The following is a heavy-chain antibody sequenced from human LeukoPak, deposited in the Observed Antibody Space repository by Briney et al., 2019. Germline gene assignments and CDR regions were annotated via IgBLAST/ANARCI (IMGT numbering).Heavy chain of an antibody. V-gene: IGHV1-18*01. Sequence: ALVKVSCKASGYTFSSYGISWVRQAPGQGLEWMGWISAYNGNTNYAQKLQGRVTMTTDTSTSTAYMELRSLRSDDTAVYYCARERNDILTGTPGGMDVWGQGTTVTVSS. J-gene: IGHJ6*02. CDR2: ISAYNGNT. CDR3: ARERNDILTGTPGGMDV. D-gene: IGHD3-9*01. CDR1: GYTFSSYG.